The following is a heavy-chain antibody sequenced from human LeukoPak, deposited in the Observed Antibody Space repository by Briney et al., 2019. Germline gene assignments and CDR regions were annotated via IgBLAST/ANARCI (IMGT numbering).Heavy chain of an antibody. CDR2: IYYSGST. CDR3: ARLRYFDWLSHYYFDY. CDR1: GGSISSGGSY. V-gene: IGHV4-31*03. D-gene: IGHD3-9*01. Sequence: PSETLSLTCTVSGGSISSGGSYWSWIRQHPGKGLEWIGYIYYSGSTYYNPSLKSRVTISVDTSKNQFSLKLSSVTAADTAVYYCARLRYFDWLSHYYFDYWGQGTLVTVSS. J-gene: IGHJ4*02.